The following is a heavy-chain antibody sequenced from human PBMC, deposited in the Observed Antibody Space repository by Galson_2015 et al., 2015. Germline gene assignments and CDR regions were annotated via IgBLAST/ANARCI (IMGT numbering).Heavy chain of an antibody. Sequence: SLRLSCAASGFTFSSYAMSWVRQAPGKGLEWVSAISGSGGSTYYADSVKGRFTISRDNSKNTLYLQMNSLRAEDTAVYYCASSEADSGSYLGYWGQGTLVTVSS. J-gene: IGHJ4*02. CDR1: GFTFSSYA. CDR2: ISGSGGST. V-gene: IGHV3-23*01. D-gene: IGHD3-10*01. CDR3: ASSEADSGSYLGY.